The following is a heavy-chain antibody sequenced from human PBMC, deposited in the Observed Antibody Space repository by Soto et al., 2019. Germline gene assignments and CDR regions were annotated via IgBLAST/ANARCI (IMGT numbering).Heavy chain of an antibody. CDR1: GYTFSTFG. CDR3: ARVSTVAGTGQTDK. Sequence: QVQLVQSGAEVKKPGASVRLSCKPSGYTFSTFGITWVRQAPGQGLEGMGCINTDNGKTNYAKNLQGRVTMTTETTTNTAYMEKRSLRYDDTGVYYCARVSTVAGTGQTDKWGQGTPVTVSS. CDR2: INTDNGKT. V-gene: IGHV1-18*01. D-gene: IGHD6-19*01. J-gene: IGHJ4*02.